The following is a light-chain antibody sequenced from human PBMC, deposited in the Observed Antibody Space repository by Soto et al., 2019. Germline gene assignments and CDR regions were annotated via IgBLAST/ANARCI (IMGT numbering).Light chain of an antibody. CDR2: GAS. Sequence: AIQMTQFPSSLSASVGDRVTITCRASQGIRNDLGWYQQKSGKAPKLLIFGASTLQSGVPSRFSGSGSCTDFTLTISSLQPEDFATYYCLHDYNYPYTFGQGTKVEIK. CDR3: LHDYNYPYT. CDR1: QGIRND. V-gene: IGKV1-6*01. J-gene: IGKJ2*01.